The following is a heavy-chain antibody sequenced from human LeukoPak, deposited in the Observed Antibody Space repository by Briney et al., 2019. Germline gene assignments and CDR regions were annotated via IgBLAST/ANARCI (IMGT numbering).Heavy chain of an antibody. J-gene: IGHJ4*02. Sequence: PGGSLRLSCAASGFTFSSYWMHWVRQAPGKGLVWVSRVNTDGRTTTYADSVKGRFTISRDNAKNTLFLQMNSLRVEDTAVYYCSKDLSGAHDYWGQGTAVTVSS. CDR2: VNTDGRTT. CDR1: GFTFSSYW. D-gene: IGHD4-17*01. CDR3: SKDLSGAHDY. V-gene: IGHV3-74*01.